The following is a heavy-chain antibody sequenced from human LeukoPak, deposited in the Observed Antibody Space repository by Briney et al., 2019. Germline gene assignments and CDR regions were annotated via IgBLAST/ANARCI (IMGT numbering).Heavy chain of an antibody. CDR3: ARSIVVPAAISGAFDI. V-gene: IGHV3-21*01. CDR1: GFTFSSYS. J-gene: IGHJ3*02. D-gene: IGHD2-2*01. CDR2: ISSSNSFI. Sequence: GGSLRLSCAASGFTFSSYSMNWVRQAPGKGLEWVSSISSSNSFILYADSVKGRFTISRDNAKNSLYLQMNSLRAEDTALYYCARSIVVPAAISGAFDIWGQGTIVTVSS.